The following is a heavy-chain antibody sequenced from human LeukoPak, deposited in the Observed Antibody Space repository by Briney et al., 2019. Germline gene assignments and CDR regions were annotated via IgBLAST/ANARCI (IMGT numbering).Heavy chain of an antibody. Sequence: GGSLRLSCAVSGFMFTDYWMHWVRQAPGKGLVWVSRINTDGSSTTYAGSVKRRFTISRDNAKNTVYLHMNSLTGEDTAVYFCARGDLNAFTIWGQETKVTVSS. V-gene: IGHV3-74*01. CDR3: ARGDLNAFTI. CDR2: INTDGSST. J-gene: IGHJ3*02. CDR1: GFMFTDYW. D-gene: IGHD2-21*01.